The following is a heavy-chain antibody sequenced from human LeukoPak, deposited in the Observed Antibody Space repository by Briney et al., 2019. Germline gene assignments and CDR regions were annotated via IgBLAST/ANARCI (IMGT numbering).Heavy chain of an antibody. V-gene: IGHV3-43D*04. D-gene: IGHD5-18*01. Sequence: GGSLRLSCAASGFTFDDYAMQWVRQAPGKGLEWVSLISWDGGSTYYADSVKGRFTISRDNSKNSLYLQMNSLRAEDTALYYCAKDKEDTAMVPGVYYYYMDVWGKGTTVTVSS. CDR3: AKDKEDTAMVPGVYYYYMDV. CDR2: ISWDGGST. J-gene: IGHJ6*03. CDR1: GFTFDDYA.